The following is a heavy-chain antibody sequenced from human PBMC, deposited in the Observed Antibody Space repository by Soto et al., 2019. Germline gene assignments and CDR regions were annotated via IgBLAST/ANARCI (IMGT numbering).Heavy chain of an antibody. CDR1: GFTFSDFA. Sequence: GGSLRLSCRGSGFTFSDFAMNWVRQGPNKGLEWGSTMTWSSDTTYYAESVKGRFTISRDNCNNTLVPRLTALIAYDTDINVCENQVYGSLQSPFGSWGERTLVTVS. CDR3: ENQVYGSLQSPFGS. V-gene: IGHV3-23*01. J-gene: IGHJ4*02. D-gene: IGHD3-3*01. CDR2: MTWSSDTT.